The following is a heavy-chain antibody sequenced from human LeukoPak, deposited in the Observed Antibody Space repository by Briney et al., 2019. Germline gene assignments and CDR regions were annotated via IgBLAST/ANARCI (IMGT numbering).Heavy chain of an antibody. V-gene: IGHV3-30*04. Sequence: GGSLRLSCAASGFTFSSYAMHWVRQAPGKGLEWVAVISYDGSNKYYADSVKGRFTISRDNSKNTLYLQMNSLRAEDTAVYYCARGLDYCDSSGSYWGQGTLVTVSS. CDR3: ARGLDYCDSSGSY. J-gene: IGHJ4*02. D-gene: IGHD3-22*01. CDR2: ISYDGSNK. CDR1: GFTFSSYA.